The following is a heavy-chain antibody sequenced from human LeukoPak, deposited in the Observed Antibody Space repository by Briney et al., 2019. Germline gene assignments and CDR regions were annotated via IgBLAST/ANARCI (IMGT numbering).Heavy chain of an antibody. D-gene: IGHD3-22*01. CDR3: ARDSRPAHYYDSSGQDWYFDL. CDR1: GGSISSYY. V-gene: IGHV4-59*01. Sequence: SETLSLTCTVSGGSISSYYWSWIRQPPGKGLEWIGYIYYSGSTDYNPSLKSRVTISVDTSKNQFSLKLSSVTAADTAVYYCARDSRPAHYYDSSGQDWYFDLWGRGTLVTVSS. CDR2: IYYSGST. J-gene: IGHJ2*01.